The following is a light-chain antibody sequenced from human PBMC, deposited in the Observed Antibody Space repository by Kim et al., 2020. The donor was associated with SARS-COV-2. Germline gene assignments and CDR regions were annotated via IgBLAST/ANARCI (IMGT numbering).Light chain of an antibody. V-gene: IGKV4-1*01. CDR1: QSVLYSPTDKNY. CDR2: WAS. J-gene: IGKJ1*01. CDR3: QQYYATPRT. Sequence: ATINCKSSQSVLYSPTDKNYLTWYQQKPGQPPKLLIYWASTRESGVPDRFSGSGSGTDFTLTISSLQAEDVAVYYCQQYYATPRTFGQGTKVEIK.